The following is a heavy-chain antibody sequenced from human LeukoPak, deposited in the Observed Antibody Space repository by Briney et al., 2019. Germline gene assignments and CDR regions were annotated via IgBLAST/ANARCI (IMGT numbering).Heavy chain of an antibody. V-gene: IGHV4-59*01. CDR2: IYYSGST. CDR1: GGSISSYY. J-gene: IGHJ4*02. Sequence: SETLSLTCTVSGGSISSYYWSWVRQPPGKGLEWIGYIYYSGSTNYNPSLKSRVTISVDTSKNQFSLKLSSVTAADTAVYYCARYVVVTAYFDYWGQGTLVTVSS. D-gene: IGHD2-21*02. CDR3: ARYVVVTAYFDY.